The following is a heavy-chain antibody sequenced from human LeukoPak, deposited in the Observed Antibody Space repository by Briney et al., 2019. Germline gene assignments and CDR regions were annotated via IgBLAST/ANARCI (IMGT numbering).Heavy chain of an antibody. D-gene: IGHD1-26*01. CDR1: GGSISSFY. CDR2: MYYGGSP. Sequence: SETLSLTCTVSGGSISSFYWSWIRQPPGKGLEWIGYMYYGGSPNYNPSLKSRVIPSLYTSKNQFSLKLTSVTTADTAVYYCVTGRYSYGWYDHWGQGILVTVSS. CDR3: VTGRYSYGWYDH. V-gene: IGHV4-59*13. J-gene: IGHJ5*02.